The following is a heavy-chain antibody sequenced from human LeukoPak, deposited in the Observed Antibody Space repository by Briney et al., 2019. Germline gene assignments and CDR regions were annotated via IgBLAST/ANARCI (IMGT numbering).Heavy chain of an antibody. CDR3: ARVDDSSGYPNWYFDL. J-gene: IGHJ2*01. D-gene: IGHD3-22*01. CDR2: IYTSGRT. CDR1: GGSISSYY. V-gene: IGHV4-4*07. Sequence: SETLSLTCTVSGGSISSYYWSWIRQPAGKGLEWIGRIYTSGRTNYNPSLKSRVTMSVDTSKNQFSLKLSSVTAADTAVYYLARVDDSSGYPNWYFDLWGRGTLVIVSS.